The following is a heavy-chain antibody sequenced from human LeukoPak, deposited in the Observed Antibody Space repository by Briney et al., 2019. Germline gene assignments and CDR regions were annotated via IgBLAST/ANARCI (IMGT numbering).Heavy chain of an antibody. Sequence: ASVKVSCKAPRYTFTSYDTNWVRQATGQGLEWMGWMNPYNGNTGYAQKFEGRVIMPRDTSISTAYLELSSLTSEDTAVYYCARAAVNLHPNHYYYMDVWGKGTTVTVSS. CDR1: RYTFTSYD. D-gene: IGHD6-13*01. CDR3: ARAAVNLHPNHYYYMDV. V-gene: IGHV1-8*01. CDR2: MNPYNGNT. J-gene: IGHJ6*03.